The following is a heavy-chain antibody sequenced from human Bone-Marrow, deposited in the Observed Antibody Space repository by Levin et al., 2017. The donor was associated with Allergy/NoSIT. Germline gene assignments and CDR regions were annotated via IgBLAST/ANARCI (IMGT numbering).Heavy chain of an antibody. V-gene: IGHV3-23*01. CDR1: GFTFAPYA. CDR3: AKEGGNRYDQ. D-gene: IGHD3-16*02. CDR2: ISSAGTT. Sequence: GESLKISCAASGFTFAPYAMTWVRQAPGRGLEWVSSISSAGTTHYADSVKGRFTISRDNSKDTMDLQMNSLRVEDTAFYYCAKEGGNRYDQWGQGTLVTVSS. J-gene: IGHJ5*02.